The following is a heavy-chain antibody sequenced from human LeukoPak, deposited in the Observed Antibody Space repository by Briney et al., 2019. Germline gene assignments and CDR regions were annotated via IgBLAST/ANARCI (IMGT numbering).Heavy chain of an antibody. V-gene: IGHV3-30*04. Sequence: GGSLRLSCAASGFTFSSYAMHWVRQAPGKGLERVAVISYDGSNKYYADSVKGRFTISRDNSKNTLYLQMNSLRAEDTAVYYCAKDVGIAVAGTHGWFDPWGQGTLVTVSS. CDR2: ISYDGSNK. D-gene: IGHD6-19*01. CDR3: AKDVGIAVAGTHGWFDP. J-gene: IGHJ5*02. CDR1: GFTFSSYA.